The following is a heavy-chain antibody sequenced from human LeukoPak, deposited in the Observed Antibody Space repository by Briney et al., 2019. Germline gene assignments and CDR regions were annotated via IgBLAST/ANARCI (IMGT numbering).Heavy chain of an antibody. V-gene: IGHV3-30*04. Sequence: GRSLRLSCAASGFTFSSYAMHWVRPAPGKGLEWVAVILYDGSNKYYADSVKGRFTISRDNSKNTLYLQMNSLRAEDTAVYYCARESQPSSSWIEYFQHWGQGTLVTVSS. D-gene: IGHD6-13*01. CDR3: ARESQPSSSWIEYFQH. CDR1: GFTFSSYA. J-gene: IGHJ1*01. CDR2: ILYDGSNK.